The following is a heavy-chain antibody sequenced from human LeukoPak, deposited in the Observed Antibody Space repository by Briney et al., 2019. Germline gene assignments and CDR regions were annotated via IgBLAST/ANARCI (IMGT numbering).Heavy chain of an antibody. D-gene: IGHD1-1*01. Sequence: PGRSLRLSCAASGFTFSSYAMHWARQAPGKGLEWVAVISYDGSNKYYADSVKGRFTISRDNSKNTLYLQMNSLRAEDTAVYYCASGVPPEYWGQGTLVTVSS. V-gene: IGHV3-30*04. CDR1: GFTFSSYA. CDR3: ASGVPPEY. J-gene: IGHJ4*02. CDR2: ISYDGSNK.